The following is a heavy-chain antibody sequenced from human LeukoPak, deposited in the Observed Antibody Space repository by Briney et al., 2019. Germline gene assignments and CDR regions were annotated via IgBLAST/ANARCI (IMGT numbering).Heavy chain of an antibody. Sequence: AGGSLRLSCAASGFTFSSYSMNWVRQAPGKGLEWVSSISSSSSYIYYADSVKGRFTISRDNAKNSLYLQMNSPRAEDTAVYYCARDLGSGMDVWGKGTTVTVSS. CDR2: ISSSSSYI. CDR3: ARDLGSGMDV. V-gene: IGHV3-21*01. CDR1: GFTFSSYS. J-gene: IGHJ6*04.